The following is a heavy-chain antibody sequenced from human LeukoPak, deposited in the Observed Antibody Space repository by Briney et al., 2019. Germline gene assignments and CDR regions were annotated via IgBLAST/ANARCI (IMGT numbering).Heavy chain of an antibody. J-gene: IGHJ4*02. V-gene: IGHV3-30*18. CDR3: AKAPVTSCRGAYCYPFDS. CDR1: GFTFVNYG. Sequence: GGSLRLSCAASGFTFVNYGFHWVRQAPVKALEWVAFMSYNGNQKYGDSVKGRFTISRDNSKNTLYLQMNSLRAEDAAVYFCAKAPVTSCRGAYCYPFDSWGQGTLVTVSS. D-gene: IGHD2-21*01. CDR2: MSYNGNQ.